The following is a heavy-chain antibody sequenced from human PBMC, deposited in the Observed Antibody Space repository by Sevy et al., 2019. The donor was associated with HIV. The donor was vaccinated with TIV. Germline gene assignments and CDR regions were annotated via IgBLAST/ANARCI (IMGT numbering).Heavy chain of an antibody. J-gene: IGHJ4*02. CDR1: GGSISSSSSH. V-gene: IGHV4-39*01. Sequence: SETLSLTCTVSGGSISSSSSHWGWIRQAPGKGLEWIVSIYYSGTTYYNPSLKSRVTISVDTSKNQFSLKVSSVTAADTAVYYCVRQGVEMTTIDDYWSQGTLVTVSS. CDR2: IYYSGTT. D-gene: IGHD4-4*01. CDR3: VRQGVEMTTIDDY.